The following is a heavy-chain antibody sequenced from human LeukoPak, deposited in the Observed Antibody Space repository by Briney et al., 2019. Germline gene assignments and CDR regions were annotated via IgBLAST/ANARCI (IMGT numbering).Heavy chain of an antibody. V-gene: IGHV3-48*01. CDR1: GLTFSTNS. J-gene: IGHJ4*02. D-gene: IGHD6-6*01. CDR2: ISFSSSTI. Sequence: PGGSLRLSCAAAGLTFSTNSMNWVRQDPGKGLEWVSYISFSSSTIYYADSVKGRFTISRDNAKNLLYLQMNSLRAEDTAVYYCAREAPRGTSSNPYYFDSWGQGTLVTVST. CDR3: AREAPRGTSSNPYYFDS.